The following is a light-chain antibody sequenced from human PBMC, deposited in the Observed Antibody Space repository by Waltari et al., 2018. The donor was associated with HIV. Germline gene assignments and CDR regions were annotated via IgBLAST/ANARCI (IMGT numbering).Light chain of an antibody. CDR1: QGVDCA. V-gene: IGKV3-15*01. CDR3: QQYNNWPYT. J-gene: IGKJ2*01. CDR2: DAS. Sequence: EIVMTQSPATLSVSPGESATLSCRASQGVDCALSWYQQKPGQAPRLLIYDASSRAAGGPARFRGRWSGTDFTLAISSLQSGDFAVYYCQQYNNWPYTFGQGTKLEIK.